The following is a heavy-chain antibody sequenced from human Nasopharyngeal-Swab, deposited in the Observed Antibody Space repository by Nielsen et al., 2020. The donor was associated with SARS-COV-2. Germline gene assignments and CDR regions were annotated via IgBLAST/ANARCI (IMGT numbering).Heavy chain of an antibody. J-gene: IGHJ4*02. CDR2: MNPKSGVT. V-gene: IGHV1-2*02. CDR3: ARDATGDEYFDY. D-gene: IGHD7-27*01. CDR1: GHSFADFY. Sequence: ASVKVSCKASGHSFADFYIHWVRQAPGQGLEWMGWMNPKSGVTSYAQKFQGRVTMTWDTSTSTAYMELSRLRSDDTAVYYCARDATGDEYFDYWGQGTLVTVSS.